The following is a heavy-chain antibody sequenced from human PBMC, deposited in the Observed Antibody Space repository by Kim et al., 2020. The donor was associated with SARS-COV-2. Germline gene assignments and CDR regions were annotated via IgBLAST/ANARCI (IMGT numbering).Heavy chain of an antibody. J-gene: IGHJ4*02. Sequence: GGSLRLSCAASGFTFSSYGMHLVRQAPGKGLEWVAVISYAGSNKYYADSVKRRFTITRDNSKNTMYLQMNSLGAEDTAVYYCAKDRVVRETRRSFHYWGQGSVDTFSP. CDR2: ISYAGSNK. D-gene: IGHD1-26*01. V-gene: IGHV3-30*18. CDR3: AKDRVVRETRRSFHY. CDR1: GFTFSSYG.